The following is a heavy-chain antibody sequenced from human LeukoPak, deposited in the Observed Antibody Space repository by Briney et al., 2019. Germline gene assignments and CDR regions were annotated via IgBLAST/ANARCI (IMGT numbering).Heavy chain of an antibody. D-gene: IGHD5-12*01. CDR2: INHSGST. CDR1: GGSFSGYY. CDR3: AGVGYGGLP. Sequence: PSETLSLNCAVYGGSFSGYYWSWIRQPPGKGLEWIGEINHSGSTNYNPSLKSRVTISVDTSKNQFSLKLSSVTAADTAVYYCAGVGYGGLPWGQGTLVTVSS. V-gene: IGHV4-34*01. J-gene: IGHJ4*02.